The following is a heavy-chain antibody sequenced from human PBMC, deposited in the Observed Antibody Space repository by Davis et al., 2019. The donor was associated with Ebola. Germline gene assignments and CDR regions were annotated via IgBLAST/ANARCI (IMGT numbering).Heavy chain of an antibody. CDR1: GFTFSDYY. V-gene: IGHV3-11*04. J-gene: IGHJ3*02. CDR2: ISSSSSTI. Sequence: GESLKISCAASGFTFSDYYMSWIRQAPGKGLEWVSYISSSSSTIYYADSVKGRFTISRDNAKNSLYLQMNSLRDEDTAVYYCAREYYDFWSGYYVHDAFDIWGQGTMVTVSS. D-gene: IGHD3-3*01. CDR3: AREYYDFWSGYYVHDAFDI.